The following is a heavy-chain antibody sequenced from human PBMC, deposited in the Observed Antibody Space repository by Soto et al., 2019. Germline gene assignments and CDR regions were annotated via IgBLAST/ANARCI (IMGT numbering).Heavy chain of an antibody. J-gene: IGHJ4*01. D-gene: IGHD3-3*01. V-gene: IGHV4-61*01. CDR2: IFYSGSN. CDR1: GGSVSSGSYY. CDR3: ARGMSGDLTWALY. Sequence: QVQLQESGPGLVKPSGTLSLTCTVSGGSVSSGSYYWNWIRQPPGKGLEWIGYIFYSGSNTYNPSHESGVTISVKTTKNQCSRKLRSVTPADTAVYYCARGMSGDLTWALYWRQGALVTVSS.